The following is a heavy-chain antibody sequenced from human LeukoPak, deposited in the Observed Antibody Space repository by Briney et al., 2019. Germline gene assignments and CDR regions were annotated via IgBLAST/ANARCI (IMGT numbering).Heavy chain of an antibody. J-gene: IGHJ4*02. CDR1: GYTFTGYY. Sequence: GASVKVSCKASGYTFTGYYMHWVRQAPGQGLEWMGWVNPNSGGTNYAQKFQGRVTMTRDTSISTAYMELSRLRSDDTAVYYCARGVVVPAAEDYFDYWGQGTLVTVSS. CDR2: VNPNSGGT. CDR3: ARGVVVPAAEDYFDY. D-gene: IGHD2-2*01. V-gene: IGHV1-2*02.